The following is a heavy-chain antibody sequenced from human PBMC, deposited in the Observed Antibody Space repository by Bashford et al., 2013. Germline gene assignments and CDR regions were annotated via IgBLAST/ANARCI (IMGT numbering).Heavy chain of an antibody. V-gene: IGHV4-34*01. CDR2: INHSGST. CDR1: NGSINHYY. Sequence: ETLSLTCTVSNGSINHYYWSWIRQPPGKGLEWIGEINHSGSTNYNPSLKSRVTISVDTSKNQFSLKLSSVTAADTAVYYCARAQYCSGGSCYSNAFDIWGQGTMVTVSS. CDR3: ARAQYCSGGSCYSNAFDI. D-gene: IGHD2-15*01. J-gene: IGHJ3*02.